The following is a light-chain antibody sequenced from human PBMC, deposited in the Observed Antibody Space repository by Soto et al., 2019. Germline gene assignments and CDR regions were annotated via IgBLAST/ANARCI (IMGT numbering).Light chain of an antibody. CDR1: QSVLYSSNNKNY. CDR2: WAS. J-gene: IGKJ1*01. V-gene: IGKV4-1*01. Sequence: DIVMTQSPDSLSVSLGERATINCKSSQSVLYSSNNKNYLAWYQQKPGQPPKLLIYWASTRESGVPDRFGGSGSGTDFTLTISSLQAEDVAVYYCQQYYSTPQTFGQGTKVEI. CDR3: QQYYSTPQT.